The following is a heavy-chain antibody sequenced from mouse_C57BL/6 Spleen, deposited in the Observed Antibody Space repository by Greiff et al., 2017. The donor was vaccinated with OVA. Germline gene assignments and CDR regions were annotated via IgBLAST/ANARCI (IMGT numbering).Heavy chain of an antibody. Sequence: QVQLKQPGAELVKPGASVKLSCKASGYTFTSYWMQWVKQRPGQGLEWIGEIDPSDSYTNYNQKFKGKATLTVDTSSSTAYMQINSLTSEDSAVYYCASRNWDLYYFDYWGQGTTLTVSS. CDR2: IDPSDSYT. CDR1: GYTFTSYW. J-gene: IGHJ2*01. D-gene: IGHD4-1*01. V-gene: IGHV1-50*01. CDR3: ASRNWDLYYFDY.